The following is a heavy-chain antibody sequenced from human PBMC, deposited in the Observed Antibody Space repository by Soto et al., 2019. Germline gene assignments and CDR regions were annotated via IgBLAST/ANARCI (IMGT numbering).Heavy chain of an antibody. Sequence: QLQLQESGPGLVKPSETLSLTCTVSGGSISSSSYYWGWIRQPPGKGLEWIGSIYYSGSTYYNPSFKFRLPMSLQPSKNQFTLNLCLVTATDTAVYYCTIHAVNSSGFPDYWGQGTLFT. CDR2: IYYSGST. D-gene: IGHD6-19*01. J-gene: IGHJ4*02. V-gene: IGHV4-39*01. CDR3: TIHAVNSSGFPDY. CDR1: GGSISSSSYY.